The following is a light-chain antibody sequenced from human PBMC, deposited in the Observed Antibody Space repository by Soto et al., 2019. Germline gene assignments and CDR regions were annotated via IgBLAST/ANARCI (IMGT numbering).Light chain of an antibody. Sequence: QSVLTQPASVSGSPGQSVTISCTGLRSDIGDSNFISWYQHSPGKAPRLLIYEVNNRPSGVSKRFSGSKAGNTASLTISGLLDDDEADYFCASFRSGTILVFGSGTKVTVL. CDR1: RSDIGDSNF. J-gene: IGLJ1*01. CDR2: EVN. V-gene: IGLV2-14*01. CDR3: ASFRSGTILV.